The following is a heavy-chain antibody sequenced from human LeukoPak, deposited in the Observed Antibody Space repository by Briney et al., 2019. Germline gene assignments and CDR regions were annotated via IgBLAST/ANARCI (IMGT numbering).Heavy chain of an antibody. J-gene: IGHJ3*02. CDR3: AKEIDTLGTNAFDN. CDR1: GFSFDDYP. V-gene: IGHV3-43*02. CDR2: INEDGGKT. D-gene: IGHD2-15*01. Sequence: GGSLRLSCAASGFSFDDYPMHWVRQAPGKGLEWVSLINEDGGKTFYADSVRGRFTISRDNSKNSPYLQMNSLRTEDTALYYCAKEIDTLGTNAFDNWGQGTIVTVSS.